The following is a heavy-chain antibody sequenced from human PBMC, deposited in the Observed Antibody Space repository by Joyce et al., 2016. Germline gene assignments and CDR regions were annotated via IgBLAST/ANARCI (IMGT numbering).Heavy chain of an antibody. V-gene: IGHV3-30-3*01. CDR3: ARSPSNSWHTFDS. J-gene: IGHJ4*02. D-gene: IGHD2-2*01. CDR2: ISPDGSKK. CDR1: GFTFNRYA. Sequence: QVQLVESGGGVAQPGRSLRLSCAASGFTFNRYAMQWGRQTPGTGLEWGAVISPDGSKKFYSDSVKDRFIISRDNSNKMVFVQMNSLRVEDTGVYYCARSPSNSWHTFDSWGQGTLVSVSS.